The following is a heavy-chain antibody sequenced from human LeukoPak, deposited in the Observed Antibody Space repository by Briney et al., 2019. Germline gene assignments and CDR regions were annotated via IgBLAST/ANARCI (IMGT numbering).Heavy chain of an antibody. CDR1: GFTFDDYG. CDR3: AKETGWFGELFAPFFDY. Sequence: PGGSLRLSCAASGFTFDDYGMSWVRQAPGKGLEWVSGINWNGGSTGYADSVKGRFTISRDNSKNTLYLQMNSLRAEDTAVYYCAKETGWFGELFAPFFDYWGQGTLVTVSS. D-gene: IGHD3-10*01. V-gene: IGHV3-20*04. J-gene: IGHJ4*02. CDR2: INWNGGST.